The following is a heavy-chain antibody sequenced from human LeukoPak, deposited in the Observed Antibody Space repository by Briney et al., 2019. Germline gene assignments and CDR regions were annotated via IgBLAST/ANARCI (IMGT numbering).Heavy chain of an antibody. J-gene: IGHJ4*02. CDR3: AKDFRVVVAATGDY. D-gene: IGHD2-15*01. CDR2: ISYDGGKK. Sequence: GRSLRLSCAASGFTFSSHDMHWVRQAPGKGLEWVAFISYDGGKKDYADSVKGRFTISRDNSKNTLYLQMNSLRAEDTAVYYCAKDFRVVVAATGDYWGQGTLVTVSS. V-gene: IGHV3-30*18. CDR1: GFTFSSHD.